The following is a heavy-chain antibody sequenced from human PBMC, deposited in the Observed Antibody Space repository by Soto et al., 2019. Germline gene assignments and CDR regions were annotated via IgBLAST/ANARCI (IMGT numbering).Heavy chain of an antibody. J-gene: IGHJ6*02. CDR2: IYYSGSP. Sequence: LSETLSLTCTVSGGSISSSSYYWGWIRQPPGKGLEWIGYIYYSGSPYYNPSLKSRVTISVDTSKNQFSLKLGSVTAADTAVYYCAVPAASVAGASGSYYYYGMDVWGQGTTVTVSS. V-gene: IGHV4-39*01. CDR3: AVPAASVAGASGSYYYYGMDV. CDR1: GGSISSSSYY. D-gene: IGHD6-19*01.